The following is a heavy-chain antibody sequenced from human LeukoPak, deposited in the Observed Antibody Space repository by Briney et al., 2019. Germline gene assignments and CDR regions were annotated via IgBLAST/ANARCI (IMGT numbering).Heavy chain of an antibody. CDR3: ARIYYDSSGYSPYDY. V-gene: IGHV1-46*01. Sequence: APVKVSCKASGYTFTNYFMHWVRQAPGQGLEWMGVINPSGGGTTYAQRFQGGVTMTTDTSTSTAYMELRSLRSDDTAVYYCARIYYDSSGYSPYDYWGQGTLVTVSS. D-gene: IGHD3-22*01. CDR2: INPSGGGT. J-gene: IGHJ4*02. CDR1: GYTFTNYF.